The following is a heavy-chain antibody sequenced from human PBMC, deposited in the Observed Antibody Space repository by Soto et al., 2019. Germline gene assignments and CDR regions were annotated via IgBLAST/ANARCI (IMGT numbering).Heavy chain of an antibody. CDR2: ISPNGHNE. Sequence: GGSLRLSCAAPGFSFSIYALHWVRQAPGKGLEWVAVISPNGHNEFYADSVKGRFTIFRDTSKSTLYMQMTSLRREDTAVYYCASGAAFYYDTSRYWGQGTLVTVYS. V-gene: IGHV3-30-3*01. J-gene: IGHJ4*02. CDR1: GFSFSIYA. D-gene: IGHD3-16*01. CDR3: ASGAAFYYDTSRY.